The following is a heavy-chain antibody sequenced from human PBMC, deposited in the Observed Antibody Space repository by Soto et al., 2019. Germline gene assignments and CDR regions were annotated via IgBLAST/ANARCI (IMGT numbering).Heavy chain of an antibody. Sequence: PSETLSLTCTVSGGSISSYYWSWIRQPPGKGLEWIGYIYYSGSTNYNPSLKSRVTISVDTSKNQFSLKLSSVTAADTAVYYCARVLDWDYYYYMDVWGKGTKDTVSS. D-gene: IGHD3-3*01. CDR3: ARVLDWDYYYYMDV. J-gene: IGHJ6*03. V-gene: IGHV4-59*01. CDR2: IYYSGST. CDR1: GGSISSYY.